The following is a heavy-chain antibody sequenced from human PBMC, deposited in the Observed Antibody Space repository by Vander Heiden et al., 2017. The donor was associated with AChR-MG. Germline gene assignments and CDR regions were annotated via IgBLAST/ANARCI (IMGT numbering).Heavy chain of an antibody. D-gene: IGHD6-19*01. V-gene: IGHV3-53*02. CDR1: GFPVRSNF. CDR2: IYSGGST. J-gene: IGHJ3*02. Sequence: EVQLVETGGGLIQPGGSLILSCAASGFPVRSNFMSWVRQAPGKGLEWVSVIYSGGSTYYADSVKGRFTISRDNSKNTLYLQMNSLRAEDTAVYYCARDGVAGTDAFDIWGQGTMVTVSS. CDR3: ARDGVAGTDAFDI.